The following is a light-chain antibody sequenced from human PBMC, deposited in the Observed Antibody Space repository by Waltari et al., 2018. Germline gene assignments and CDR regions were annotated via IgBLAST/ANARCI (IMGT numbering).Light chain of an antibody. CDR2: DAS. V-gene: IGKV3-11*01. Sequence: EIVLTQSPATLSLSPGDTATLSCRASPSVGNFLAWYQQKPGHHPRLLIYDASNRATGVPARFRGSESGTDFTLTISSLEAEDFAVYYCQQRSNWTPHTFGQGARLEIK. CDR1: PSVGNF. CDR3: QQRSNWTPHT. J-gene: IGKJ2*01.